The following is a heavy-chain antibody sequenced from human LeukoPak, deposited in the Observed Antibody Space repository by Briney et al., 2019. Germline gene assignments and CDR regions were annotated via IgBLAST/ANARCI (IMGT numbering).Heavy chain of an antibody. CDR3: ARVVYSGSWGYFDY. D-gene: IGHD3-10*01. V-gene: IGHV4-59*01. CDR2: IYYSGST. Sequence: PSETLSLTCTVSGGSISTYYWSWIRQSPGKGLEWMGYIYYSGSTSYNPSLKSRVTISIDTSKTQFSLKLSSVTAADTAVYYCARVVYSGSWGYFDYWGQGALVTVSS. CDR1: GGSISTYY. J-gene: IGHJ4*02.